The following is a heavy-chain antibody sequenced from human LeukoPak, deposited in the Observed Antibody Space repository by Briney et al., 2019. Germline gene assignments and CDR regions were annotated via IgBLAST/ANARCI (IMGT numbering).Heavy chain of an antibody. CDR3: ATGSLTIFTYPLDY. V-gene: IGHV1-24*01. J-gene: IGHJ4*02. Sequence: ASVKVSCKVSGYTLTELSMHWVRQAPGKGLEWMGGFDPEDGETIYAQKFQGRVTMTEDTSTDTAYMELSSLRSKDTAVYYCATGSLTIFTYPLDYWGQGTLVTVSS. CDR1: GYTLTELS. D-gene: IGHD3-9*01. CDR2: FDPEDGET.